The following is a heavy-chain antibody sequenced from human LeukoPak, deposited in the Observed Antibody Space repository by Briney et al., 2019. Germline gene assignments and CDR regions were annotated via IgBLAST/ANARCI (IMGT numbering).Heavy chain of an antibody. CDR3: ARSSILGSTWAPLDY. D-gene: IGHD1-26*01. CDR2: ISYDGSNK. V-gene: IGHV3-30-3*01. J-gene: IGHJ4*02. Sequence: GRSLRLSCAVSGFTFSAYAIYWFRQVPGKGLEWVAVISYDGSNKLYADSVKGRFTISRDNSKNTLFLQMSSLGPDDTAVYYCARSSILGSTWAPLDYWGQGTLVTVSS. CDR1: GFTFSAYA.